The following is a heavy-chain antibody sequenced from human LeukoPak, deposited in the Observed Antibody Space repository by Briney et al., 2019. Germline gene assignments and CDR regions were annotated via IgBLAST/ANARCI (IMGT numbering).Heavy chain of an antibody. CDR1: GGSISSGDYY. D-gene: IGHD1-26*01. J-gene: IGHJ4*02. CDR3: ARSIVGATTYYFDY. Sequence: PSETLSLTCTVSGGSISSGDYYWSWIRQPPGKGLEWIGYIYYSGSTNYNPSLKSRVTISVDTSKNQFSLKLSSVTAADTAVYYCARSIVGATTYYFDYWGQGTLVTVSS. CDR2: IYYSGST. V-gene: IGHV4-61*08.